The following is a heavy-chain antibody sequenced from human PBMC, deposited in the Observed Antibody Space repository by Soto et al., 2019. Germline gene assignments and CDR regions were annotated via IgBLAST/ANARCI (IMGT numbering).Heavy chain of an antibody. Sequence: GGSLRLSCVASGFTFSSHWMHWVRQAPGKGLVWVSRINGDGGTTHYADSVKDRFTISRDNARNTLYLQMNSLRSEDTAVYYCVRNWVLTGPTIRWGQRTLVTVSS. J-gene: IGHJ4*02. D-gene: IGHD1-1*01. V-gene: IGHV3-74*01. CDR2: INGDGGTT. CDR3: VRNWVLTGPTIR. CDR1: GFTFSSHW.